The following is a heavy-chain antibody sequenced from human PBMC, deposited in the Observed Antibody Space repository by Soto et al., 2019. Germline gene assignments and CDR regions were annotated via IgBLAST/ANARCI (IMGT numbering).Heavy chain of an antibody. CDR2: IKWDAKEK. CDR3: ARESGYGSGNSVNHYLDY. Sequence: EVQLEESGGGLVQPGGSLRLSCAASGFTFGSYWMSWVRQAPGKGLEWLATIKWDAKEKKYVDSVKGRFTMSRDNAKNSLYLQMESLRAEYTAVYYCARESGYGSGNSVNHYLDYWGHGTLVTVSS. CDR1: GFTFGSYW. V-gene: IGHV3-7*01. D-gene: IGHD3-10*01. J-gene: IGHJ4*01.